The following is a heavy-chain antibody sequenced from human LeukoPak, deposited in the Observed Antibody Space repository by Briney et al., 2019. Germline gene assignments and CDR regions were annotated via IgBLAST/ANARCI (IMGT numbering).Heavy chain of an antibody. CDR2: IRSKANNYAT. Sequence: PGGSLRLSCAASGFTFSGSAMHWVRQASGKGLEWVGRIRSKANNYATAYAASVKGMFTISRDDSKNTAYLQMNSLKTEDTAVYYCTRGRSNDYGGKADDYWGQGTLVTVSS. CDR3: TRGRSNDYGGKADDY. V-gene: IGHV3-73*01. J-gene: IGHJ4*02. D-gene: IGHD4-23*01. CDR1: GFTFSGSA.